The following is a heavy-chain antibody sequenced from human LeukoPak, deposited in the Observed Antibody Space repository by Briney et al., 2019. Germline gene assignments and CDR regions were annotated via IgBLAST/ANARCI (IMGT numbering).Heavy chain of an antibody. J-gene: IGHJ6*02. Sequence: ASVKVSCKASGGTFSSYAISWVRQAPGQGLEWMGRIIPIFGIANYAQKFQGRVTITADKSTSTAYMELSSLRSEDTAAYYCARYGGNSAYYYYGMDVWGQGTTVTVS. CDR2: IIPIFGIA. CDR3: ARYGGNSAYYYYGMDV. D-gene: IGHD4-23*01. CDR1: GGTFSSYA. V-gene: IGHV1-69*04.